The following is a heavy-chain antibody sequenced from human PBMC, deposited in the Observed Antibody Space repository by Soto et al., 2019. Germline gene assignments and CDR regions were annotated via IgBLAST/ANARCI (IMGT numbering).Heavy chain of an antibody. CDR3: ARAYGSGRGPNYGMDV. Sequence: EVQLVESGGGLVQPGGSLRLSCAASGFTFSDHYMDWVRQAPGKGLEWVGRTRNKANSYTTEYAASVKGRFTISRDDSKNSLYLQMNSLKSEDTAVYYCARAYGSGRGPNYGMDVWGQGTTVTVSS. CDR2: TRNKANSYTT. D-gene: IGHD3-10*01. J-gene: IGHJ6*02. CDR1: GFTFSDHY. V-gene: IGHV3-72*01.